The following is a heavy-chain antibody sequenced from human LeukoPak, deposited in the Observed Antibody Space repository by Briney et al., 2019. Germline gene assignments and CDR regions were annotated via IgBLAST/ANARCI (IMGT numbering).Heavy chain of an antibody. CDR3: AKERLLWFGELFSAFDI. V-gene: IGHV3-30*02. CDR2: IRYDGSNK. Sequence: GGSLRLSCAASGFTFSSYGMHWVRQAPGKGLEWVAFIRYDGSNKYYADSVKGRSTISRDNSKNTLYLQMNSLRAEDTAVYYCAKERLLWFGELFSAFDIWGQGTMVTVSS. J-gene: IGHJ3*02. D-gene: IGHD3-10*01. CDR1: GFTFSSYG.